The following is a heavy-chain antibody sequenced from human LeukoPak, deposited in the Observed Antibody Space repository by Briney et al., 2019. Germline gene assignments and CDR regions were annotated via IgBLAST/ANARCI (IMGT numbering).Heavy chain of an antibody. CDR3: ARTRYYYNSRSYGAPYYFDY. CDR2: TYYSGST. CDR1: GGSISSNSYY. D-gene: IGHD3-10*01. J-gene: IGHJ4*02. V-gene: IGHV4-39*01. Sequence: SETLSLTCAVSGGSISSNSYYWGWIRQPPGKGLEWIGSTYYSGSTYYNPSLKSRVTISVDTSKNQFSLKLSSVTAADTAVYYCARTRYYYNSRSYGAPYYFDYWGQGTLVTVSS.